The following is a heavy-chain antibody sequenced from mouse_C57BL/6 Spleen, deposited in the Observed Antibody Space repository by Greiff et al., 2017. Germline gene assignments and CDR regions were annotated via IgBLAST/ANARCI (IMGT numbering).Heavy chain of an antibody. V-gene: IGHV5-17*01. CDR3: ATMAYYAMDY. J-gene: IGHJ4*01. CDR2: ISSGSSTI. D-gene: IGHD1-1*02. CDR1: GFTFSDYG. Sequence: EVQLQESGGGLVKPGGSLKLSCAASGFTFSDYGMHWVRQAPEKGLEWVAYISSGSSTIYYADTVKGRFTISRDNAKNTLFLQMTSLRSEDTAMYYCATMAYYAMDYWGQGTSVTVSS.